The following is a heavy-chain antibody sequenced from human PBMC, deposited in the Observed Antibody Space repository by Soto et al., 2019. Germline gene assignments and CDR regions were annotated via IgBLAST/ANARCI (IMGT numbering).Heavy chain of an antibody. J-gene: IGHJ4*02. CDR1: GLTFRSYP. CDR2: VSYDGITK. CDR3: TKEGLFWSGSFDS. Sequence: RLSCAASGLTFRSYPMHWVRQAPGKGLEWVAIVSYDGITKYADSVKGRFTISRDNSNNTLFLQMNSLRTEDTAVYYCTKEGLFWSGSFDSWGQGTLVTVSS. D-gene: IGHD3-3*01. V-gene: IGHV3-30-3*02.